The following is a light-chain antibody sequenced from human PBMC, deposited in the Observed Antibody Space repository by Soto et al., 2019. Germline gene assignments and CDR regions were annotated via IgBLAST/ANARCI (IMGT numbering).Light chain of an antibody. Sequence: EIVLTQSPGTLSLSPGEIATLSCRASQSINNRYLAWYQQKPGQAPRLLIYAASSRATGIPDRFSASGSGTDFTLTISRLEPEDFAVYYGQQFGSSPGFTFGPGTKVDIK. CDR1: QSINNRY. CDR2: AAS. J-gene: IGKJ3*01. V-gene: IGKV3-20*01. CDR3: QQFGSSPGFT.